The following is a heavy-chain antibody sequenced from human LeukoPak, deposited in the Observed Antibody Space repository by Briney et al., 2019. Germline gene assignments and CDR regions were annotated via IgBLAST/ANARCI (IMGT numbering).Heavy chain of an antibody. CDR3: AIGAYGGNPNDY. D-gene: IGHD4-23*01. J-gene: IGHJ4*02. Sequence: ASVKVSCKASGYTFTSCYMHWVRQAPGQGLEWMGIINPSGGSTSYAQKFQGRVTMTRDTSTSTVYTELSSLRSEDTAVYYCAIGAYGGNPNDYWGQGTLVTVSS. V-gene: IGHV1-46*01. CDR2: INPSGGST. CDR1: GYTFTSCY.